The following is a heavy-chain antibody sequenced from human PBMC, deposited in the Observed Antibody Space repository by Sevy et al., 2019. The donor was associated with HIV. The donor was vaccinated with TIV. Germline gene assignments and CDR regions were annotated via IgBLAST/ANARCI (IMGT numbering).Heavy chain of an antibody. CDR1: GYSFSSHW. CDR2: IYPSASET. V-gene: IGHV5-51*01. Sequence: GESLKISCMASGYSFSSHWIGWVRQKPGKGLERVGLIYPSASETTYSPSFQGQVTISADKSISTAYLQWSSLKASDSAMYYCARQKRSADFLDYWGQGTLVTVSS. D-gene: IGHD2-21*02. CDR3: ARQKRSADFLDY. J-gene: IGHJ4*02.